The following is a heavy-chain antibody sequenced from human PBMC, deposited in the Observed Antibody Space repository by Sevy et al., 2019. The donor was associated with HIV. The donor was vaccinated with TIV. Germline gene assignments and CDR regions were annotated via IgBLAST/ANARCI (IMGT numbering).Heavy chain of an antibody. J-gene: IGHJ4*02. CDR3: AREGYCSGGSCYSGYFDY. D-gene: IGHD2-15*01. V-gene: IGHV3-53*01. CDR2: IYSGGST. Sequence: GGSLRLSCAASGFTVSSNYTSWVRQAPGKGLEWVSVIYSGGSTYYADSVKGRFTISRDNSKNTLYLQMNSLRAEDTAVYYCAREGYCSGGSCYSGYFDYWGQGTLVTVSS. CDR1: GFTVSSNY.